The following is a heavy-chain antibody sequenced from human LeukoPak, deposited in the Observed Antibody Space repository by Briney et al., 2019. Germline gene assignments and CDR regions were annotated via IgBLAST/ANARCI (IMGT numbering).Heavy chain of an antibody. D-gene: IGHD6-6*01. CDR1: GFTFSSYS. CDR2: ISSSSSTI. Sequence: GGSLRLSCAASGFTFSSYSMNWVRQAPGKGLEWVSYISSSSSTIYYADSVKGRFTISRDNAKNSLYLQMNSLRAEDTAVYYCARAEYSSSSGPPFFDYWGQGTLVTVSS. J-gene: IGHJ4*02. V-gene: IGHV3-48*04. CDR3: ARAEYSSSSGPPFFDY.